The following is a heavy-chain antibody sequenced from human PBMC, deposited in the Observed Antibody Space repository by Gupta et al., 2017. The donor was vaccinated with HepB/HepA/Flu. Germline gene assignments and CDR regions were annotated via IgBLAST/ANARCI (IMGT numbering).Heavy chain of an antibody. V-gene: IGHV3-33*01. Sequence: QVQLVESGGGVVQPGRSLTLSRAASGFTFSIYGMHWVRQAPGKGLEWVTLIWFDGSNKYYADSVKGRFTISRDNSKNTLYLQRNSLRAEDTAVYYCARESGIYYYYMDVWGKGTTVTVSS. D-gene: IGHD1-14*01. CDR1: GFTFSIYG. CDR2: IWFDGSNK. J-gene: IGHJ6*03. CDR3: ARESGIYYYYMDV.